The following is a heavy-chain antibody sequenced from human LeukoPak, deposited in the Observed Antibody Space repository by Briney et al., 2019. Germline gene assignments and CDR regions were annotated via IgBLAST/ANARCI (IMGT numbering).Heavy chain of an antibody. CDR3: ARVPYGSGSYFDY. CDR1: GGTFISYA. V-gene: IGHV1-69*01. CDR2: IIPIFGTA. J-gene: IGHJ4*02. Sequence: SVKVSCKASGGTFISYAISWVRQAPGQGLEWMGGIIPIFGTANYAQKFQGRVTITADESTSTAYMELSSLRSEDTAVYYCARVPYGSGSYFDYWGQGTLVTVSS. D-gene: IGHD3-10*01.